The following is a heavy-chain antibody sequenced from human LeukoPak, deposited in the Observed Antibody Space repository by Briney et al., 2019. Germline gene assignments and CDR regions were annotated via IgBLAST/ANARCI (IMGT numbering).Heavy chain of an antibody. CDR2: ISYDGSNK. J-gene: IGHJ6*03. V-gene: IGHV3-30-3*01. Sequence: GGSLRLSCAASGFTFSSYAMHWVRQAPGKGLEWVAVISYDGSNKYYADSVKGRFTISRDNSKNTLYLQMNSLRAEDTAVYYCAREEPVVVPAAIEDYYYYMDVWGKGTTVTVSS. CDR1: GFTFSSYA. D-gene: IGHD2-2*02. CDR3: AREEPVVVPAAIEDYYYYMDV.